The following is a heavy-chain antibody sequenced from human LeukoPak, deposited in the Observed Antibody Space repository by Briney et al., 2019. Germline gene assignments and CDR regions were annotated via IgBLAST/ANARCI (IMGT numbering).Heavy chain of an antibody. CDR1: GFTFSSYA. V-gene: IGHV3-23*01. D-gene: IGHD3-22*01. J-gene: IGHJ3*02. CDR3: AKDGGDDSSGYDAFDI. Sequence: GGSLSLSCAASGFTFSSYAMSWVRQARGKGLEWVSAISGSGGSTYYADSVKGRFTISRDNSKNTLYLQMNSLRAEDTAVYYCAKDGGDDSSGYDAFDIWGQGTMVTVSS. CDR2: ISGSGGST.